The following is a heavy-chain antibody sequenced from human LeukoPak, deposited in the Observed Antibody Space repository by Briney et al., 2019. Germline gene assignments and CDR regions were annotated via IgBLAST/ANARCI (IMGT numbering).Heavy chain of an antibody. V-gene: IGHV4-59*01. Sequence: SSETLSLTCTVSGGSISSYYWSWIRQPPGKGLEWIGYIYYSGSTNYNPSLKSRVTISVDTSKNQFSLKLSSVTAADTAVYYCARVYRSGVYYYYYMDVWGKGTTVTISS. J-gene: IGHJ6*03. CDR3: ARVYRSGVYYYYYMDV. D-gene: IGHD3-10*01. CDR1: GGSISSYY. CDR2: IYYSGST.